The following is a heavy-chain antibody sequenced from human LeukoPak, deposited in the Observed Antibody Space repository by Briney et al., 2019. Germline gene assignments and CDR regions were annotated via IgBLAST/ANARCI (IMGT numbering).Heavy chain of an antibody. D-gene: IGHD1-14*01. J-gene: IGHJ4*02. V-gene: IGHV3-23*01. CDR1: GFTFSSYA. Sequence: PGGSLRLSCAASGFTFSSYAMSWARQAPGKGLEWVSAISGSGGSTYYADSVKGRFTISRDNSKNTLYLQMNSLRAEDTAVYYCAKGLTRGGGFDYWGQGTLVTVSS. CDR2: ISGSGGST. CDR3: AKGLTRGGGFDY.